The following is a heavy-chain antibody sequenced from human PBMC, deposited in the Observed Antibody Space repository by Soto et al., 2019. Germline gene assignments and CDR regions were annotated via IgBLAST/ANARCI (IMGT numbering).Heavy chain of an antibody. CDR2: IHYNGNT. V-gene: IGHV4-59*12. D-gene: IGHD3-10*01. J-gene: IGHJ4*02. CDR1: GDHIRNYS. CDR3: ATGPYGSGTPVY. Sequence: SDPPTLTSTESGDHIRNYSWSWIRQPPGKGLEWIGNIHYNGNTKYSPSLKSRVTMSVDTSKNQFSLKLSSVTAADTAVYYCATGPYGSGTPVYWGQGTLVT.